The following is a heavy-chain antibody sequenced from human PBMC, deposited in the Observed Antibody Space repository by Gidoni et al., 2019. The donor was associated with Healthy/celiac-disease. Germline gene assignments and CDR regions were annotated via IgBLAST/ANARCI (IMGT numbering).Heavy chain of an antibody. J-gene: IGHJ6*02. CDR3: ARANYYYYGMDV. CDR2: IYYSGST. V-gene: IGHV4-59*01. D-gene: IGHD5-12*01. Sequence: QVQLQESGPGLVKPSETLSLTCTVPGGSISSYYWSWIRQPPGKGLEWIGYIYYSGSTNYNPSLKSRVTISVDTSKNQFSLKLSSVTAADTAVYYCARANYYYYGMDVWGQGTTVTVSS. CDR1: GGSISSYY.